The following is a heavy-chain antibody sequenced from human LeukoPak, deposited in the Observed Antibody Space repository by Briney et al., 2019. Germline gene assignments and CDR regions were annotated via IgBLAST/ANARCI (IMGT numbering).Heavy chain of an antibody. Sequence: PGGSLRLSCAASGFTFTNYVMSWVRQAPGKGLEWVSIVGGNGVTYYADSVKGRFTISRDNSKTTVYLQMNSLRAEDTAVYYCAKRGLTETKDFDYWGQGTLVTVSS. CDR1: GFTFTNYV. D-gene: IGHD1-7*01. CDR3: AKRGLTETKDFDY. V-gene: IGHV3-23*01. CDR2: VGGNGVT. J-gene: IGHJ4*02.